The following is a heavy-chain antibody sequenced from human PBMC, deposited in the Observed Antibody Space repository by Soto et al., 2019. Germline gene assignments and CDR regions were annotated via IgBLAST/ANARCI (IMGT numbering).Heavy chain of an antibody. CDR1: GGSVSSGSYY. D-gene: IGHD6-19*01. V-gene: IGHV4-61*01. Sequence: PSETLSLTCTVSGGSVSSGSYYWSWIRQPPGKGLEWIGYIYYSGSTNYNPSLKSRVTISVDTSKNQFSLKLSSVTAADTAVYYCARSEYSSGWYFYFDYWGQGTLVTV. CDR3: ARSEYSSGWYFYFDY. CDR2: IYYSGST. J-gene: IGHJ4*02.